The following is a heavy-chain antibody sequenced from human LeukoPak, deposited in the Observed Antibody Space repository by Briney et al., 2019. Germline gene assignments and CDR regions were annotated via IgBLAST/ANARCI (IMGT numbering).Heavy chain of an antibody. CDR1: GGSISSGDYY. Sequence: PSETLSLTCTVSGGSISSGDYYWSWIRQPPGKGLEWIGYIYYSGSTYYNPSLKSRVTISVDTSKNQFSLKLSSVTAADTAVYYCAGDGYCSSTSCYINAFDIWGQGTMVTVSS. J-gene: IGHJ3*02. V-gene: IGHV4-30-4*01. D-gene: IGHD2-2*02. CDR3: AGDGYCSSTSCYINAFDI. CDR2: IYYSGST.